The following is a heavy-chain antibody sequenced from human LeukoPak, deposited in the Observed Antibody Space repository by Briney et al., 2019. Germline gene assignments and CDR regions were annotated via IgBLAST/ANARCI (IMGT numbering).Heavy chain of an antibody. Sequence: GRSLRLSCAASGFTFSSYGMHWVRQAPGKGLEWVAVISYDGSNKYYADSVKGRFTISRDNSKNTLYLQMNSLRAEDTAVYYCAKEMGGRANWNFVKSNWFDPWGQGTLVTVSS. CDR1: GFTFSSYG. J-gene: IGHJ5*02. V-gene: IGHV3-30*18. CDR2: ISYDGSNK. D-gene: IGHD1-1*01. CDR3: AKEMGGRANWNFVKSNWFDP.